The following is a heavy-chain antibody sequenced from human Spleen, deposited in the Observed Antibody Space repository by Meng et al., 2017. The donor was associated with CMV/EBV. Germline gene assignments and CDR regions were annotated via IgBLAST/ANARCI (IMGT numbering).Heavy chain of an antibody. CDR3: VKDQGGEFMIAVLIERLGMDV. Sequence: GESLKISCAASGFTFNTYAMHWVRQAPGKGLEWVAVISYDGSNKYTADSVQGRLTISRDNPKNNLYLQINSLTVEDTAVYYCVKDQGGEFMIAVLIERLGMDVWGQGTTVTVSS. D-gene: IGHD3-22*01. CDR1: GFTFNTYA. V-gene: IGHV3-30*04. J-gene: IGHJ6*02. CDR2: ISYDGSNK.